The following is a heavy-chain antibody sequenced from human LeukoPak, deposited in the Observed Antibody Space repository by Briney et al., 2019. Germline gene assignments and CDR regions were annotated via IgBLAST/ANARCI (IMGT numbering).Heavy chain of an antibody. V-gene: IGHV3-48*04. Sequence: GGSLRVSCEASGFTFNKHAMTWVRQAPGKGPEWVSGIGSSGATIFYADSVKGRFTISRDNAKNSLYLQMNSLRAEDTALYYCARDWYFDLWGRGTLVTVSS. CDR3: ARDWYFDL. CDR1: GFTFNKHA. J-gene: IGHJ2*01. CDR2: IGSSGATI.